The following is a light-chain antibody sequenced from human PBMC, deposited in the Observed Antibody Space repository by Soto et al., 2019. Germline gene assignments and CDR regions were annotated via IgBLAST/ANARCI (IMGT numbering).Light chain of an antibody. Sequence: QSALTQPASVSGSPGQSITISCTGTSSDVGGYNYVSWYQQHPGKAPKLMIYEVSNRPSGVSHRFSGSQSGNTVSPTISGLQAEDEADYDCSSYTSSSTPHVIFAGGTKLTVL. CDR1: SSDVGGYNY. V-gene: IGLV2-14*01. CDR2: EVS. J-gene: IGLJ2*01. CDR3: SSYTSSSTPHVI.